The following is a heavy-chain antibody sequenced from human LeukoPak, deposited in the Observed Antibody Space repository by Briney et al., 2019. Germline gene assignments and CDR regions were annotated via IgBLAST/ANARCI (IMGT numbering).Heavy chain of an antibody. J-gene: IGHJ4*02. V-gene: IGHV3-74*01. CDR3: ARDVRERLIAVDL. D-gene: IGHD6-19*01. Sequence: GGSLRLSCAASGFTFSSYWMHWVRQAPGKGLVWVSRINSDGRSTSYADSVKGRFTISRDNAKNTLYLQMNSLRAEDTAVYYCARDVRERLIAVDLWGQGTLVTVSS. CDR2: INSDGRST. CDR1: GFTFSSYW.